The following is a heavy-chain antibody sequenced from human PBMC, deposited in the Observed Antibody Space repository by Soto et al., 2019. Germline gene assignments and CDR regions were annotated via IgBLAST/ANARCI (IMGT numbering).Heavy chain of an antibody. CDR1: GFTFSGSA. J-gene: IGHJ4*02. CDR3: TRLELTYFDY. V-gene: IGHV3-73*01. Sequence: GGSLRLSCAASGFTFSGSAMHWVRQASGKGLEWVGRIRSKANSYATVYAASVKGRFTISRDDSKNTAYLQMNSLKTEDTAVYYCTRLELTYFDYWGQGTLVTVSS. D-gene: IGHD1-26*01. CDR2: IRSKANSYAT.